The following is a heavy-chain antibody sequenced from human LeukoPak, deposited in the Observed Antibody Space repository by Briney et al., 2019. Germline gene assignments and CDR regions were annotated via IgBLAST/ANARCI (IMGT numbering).Heavy chain of an antibody. CDR1: GVSFSGYH. CDR3: ARAGVVAYHLYYFHMDV. Sequence: SETLSLTCAVSGVSFSGYHWSWIPQAPGKGLEWIGKINHSGTTNYNQSLNSRVTITTDTSKNQFSLKLTSVTAADTAMYYCARAGVVAYHLYYFHMDVWGNGTTVTVSS. J-gene: IGHJ6*03. D-gene: IGHD3-3*01. CDR2: INHSGTT. V-gene: IGHV4-34*01.